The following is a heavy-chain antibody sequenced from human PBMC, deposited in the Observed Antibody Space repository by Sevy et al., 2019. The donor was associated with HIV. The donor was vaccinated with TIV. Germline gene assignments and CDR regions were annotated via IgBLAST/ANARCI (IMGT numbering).Heavy chain of an antibody. Sequence: GGSLRLSCAASGFTIGEYWLTWVRQVPGKGLEWVANIKQGGSEPYYAESVKGRLSISRDNAKNSLYLRMNSLRAEDSAVYYCARCQPDNYYHDGAVYYGLLFDHWGQGALVTVSS. J-gene: IGHJ4*02. CDR2: IKQGGSEP. CDR1: GFTIGEYW. CDR3: ARCQPDNYYHDGAVYYGLLFDH. V-gene: IGHV3-7*01. D-gene: IGHD3-9*01.